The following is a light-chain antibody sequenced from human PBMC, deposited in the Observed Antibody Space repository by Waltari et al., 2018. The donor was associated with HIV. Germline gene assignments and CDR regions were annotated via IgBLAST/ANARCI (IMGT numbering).Light chain of an antibody. CDR3: SSYTTDSTLV. CDR1: SRDVGVYNY. CDR2: EVS. Sequence: QSALTQPASVSGSPGPSITLPCTGSSRDVGVYNYVSWYPQHPAKAPKLSIYEVSNRPSGVSNRFSGSKSGNTASLTISGLQPEDEADYYCSSYTTDSTLVFGTGTKVTVL. J-gene: IGLJ1*01. V-gene: IGLV2-14*01.